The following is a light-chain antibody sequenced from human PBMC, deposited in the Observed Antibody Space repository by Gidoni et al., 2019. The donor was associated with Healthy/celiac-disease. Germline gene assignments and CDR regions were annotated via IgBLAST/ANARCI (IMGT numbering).Light chain of an antibody. J-gene: IGKJ1*01. Sequence: DIVMTQSPATLSVSPGERATLSCRASQSVSSNLAWYQQKPGQAPRLLIYGASTRATGIPARFSGSESGTECTLTISSLQSEDFAVYYCQQYNNCPPWTFGQGTKVEIK. CDR2: GAS. V-gene: IGKV3-15*01. CDR3: QQYNNCPPWT. CDR1: QSVSSN.